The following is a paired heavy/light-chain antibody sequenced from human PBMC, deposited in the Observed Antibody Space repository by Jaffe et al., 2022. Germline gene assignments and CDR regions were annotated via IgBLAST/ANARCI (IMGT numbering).Heavy chain of an antibody. CDR3: AVVYCSGGSCYSGYYYYMDV. J-gene: IGHJ6*03. V-gene: IGHV1-69*01. CDR1: GGTFSSYA. D-gene: IGHD2-15*01. CDR2: IIPIFGTA. Sequence: QVQLVQSGAEVKKPGSSVKVSCKASGGTFSSYAISWVRQAPGQGLEWMGGIIPIFGTANYAQKFQGRVTITADESTSTAYMELSSLRSEDTAVYYCAVVYCSGGSCYSGYYYYMDVWGKGTTVTVSS.
Light chain of an antibody. CDR1: NIGSKS. V-gene: IGLV3-21*04. CDR3: QVWDSSSDHPRVV. CDR2: YDS. J-gene: IGLJ2*01. Sequence: SYVLTQPPSVSVAPGKTARITCGGNNIGSKSVHWYQQKPGQAPVLVIYYDSDRPSGIPERFSGSNSGNTATLTISRVEAGDEADYYCQVWDSSSDHPRVVFGGGTKLTVL.